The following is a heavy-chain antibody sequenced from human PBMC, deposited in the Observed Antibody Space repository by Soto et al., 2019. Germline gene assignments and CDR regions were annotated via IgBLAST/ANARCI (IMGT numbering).Heavy chain of an antibody. CDR1: GFTFSNYW. D-gene: IGHD2-15*01. J-gene: IGHJ6*03. Sequence: EVQLVESGGGLVQPGGSLRLSCAASGFTFSNYWMYWVRQAPGKGLEWVSRINSDGSVSSYADSVKGRLTISRDNVKNTLYLQMDSLRAEDTAAYFCARGDCVGGTCYSLAGSFYYHMDVWGKGTTVTVFS. CDR3: ARGDCVGGTCYSLAGSFYYHMDV. CDR2: INSDGSVS. V-gene: IGHV3-74*02.